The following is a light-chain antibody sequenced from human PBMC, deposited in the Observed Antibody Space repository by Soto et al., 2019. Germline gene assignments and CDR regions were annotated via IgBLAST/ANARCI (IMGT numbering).Light chain of an antibody. CDR2: GAS. Sequence: EIVLTQSPGTLSLSPGERATLSCLASQSVTSNYIAWYQQTPGQAPRLLFFGASIRATGIPDRFSGSGSGTDFTLTISRLEPEDFAVYYCQQYGSSPTWTFGQGTKVDIK. CDR3: QQYGSSPTWT. V-gene: IGKV3-20*01. CDR1: QSVTSNY. J-gene: IGKJ1*01.